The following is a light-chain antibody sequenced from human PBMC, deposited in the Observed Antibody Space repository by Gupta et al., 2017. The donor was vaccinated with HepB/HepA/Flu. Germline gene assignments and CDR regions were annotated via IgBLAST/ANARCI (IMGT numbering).Light chain of an antibody. J-gene: IGKJ1*01. CDR1: QRLVDSDGNTY. CDR2: KVS. V-gene: IGKV2-30*01. CDR3: MQGKHWPWT. Sequence: DVVMTQSPLSLPVTLGQPASISCRSSQRLVDSDGNTYLNWFQQRPGQSPRRLIYKVSNRDSGVPDRFSGSGSGTDFTLKISRGEAEDVGVYYCMQGKHWPWTFGQGTKVEIK.